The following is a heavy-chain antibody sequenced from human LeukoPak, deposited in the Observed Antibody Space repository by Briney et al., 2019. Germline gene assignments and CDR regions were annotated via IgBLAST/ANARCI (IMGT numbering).Heavy chain of an antibody. D-gene: IGHD3-10*01. Sequence: SETLSLTCTVSGVSISSSSYYWGWIRQPPGKGLAWIGSIYYSGSTNYNPSLKSRVTISADTSKKQFSLKLRSVTAADTAVYYCATYGSGRYVSDYWGQGTLVTVSS. CDR1: GVSISSSSYY. CDR2: IYYSGST. V-gene: IGHV4-39*07. CDR3: ATYGSGRYVSDY. J-gene: IGHJ4*02.